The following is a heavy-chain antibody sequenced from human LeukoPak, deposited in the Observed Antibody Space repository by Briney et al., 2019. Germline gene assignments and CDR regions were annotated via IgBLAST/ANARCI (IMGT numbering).Heavy chain of an antibody. CDR3: ARGGGLGFYYYYMDV. CDR1: GGSISSSSYY. J-gene: IGHJ6*03. CDR2: IYYSGST. V-gene: IGHV4-39*07. Sequence: SETLSLTCTVSGGSISSSSYYWGWIRQPPGKGLEWFGSIYYSGSTYYNPSLKSRVTISVDTSKNQFSLKLSSVTAADTAVYFCARGGGLGFYYYYMDVWGKGTTVTISS. D-gene: IGHD3/OR15-3a*01.